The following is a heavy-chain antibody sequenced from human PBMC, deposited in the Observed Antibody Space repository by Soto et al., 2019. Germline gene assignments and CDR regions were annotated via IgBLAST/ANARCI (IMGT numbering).Heavy chain of an antibody. J-gene: IGHJ4*02. CDR3: ARDGKGAAYTNGPYYFDY. CDR1: GFTFSSYG. D-gene: IGHD2-8*01. CDR2: VSYDGSNK. Sequence: PGGSLRLSCAASGFTFSSYGMHWVRQAPGKGLEWVAIVSYDGSNKYYGDSVKGRFTISRDNFKNTLYLQMNSLRAEDTAVYYCARDGKGAAYTNGPYYFDYWGQGALVTVSS. V-gene: IGHV3-30*03.